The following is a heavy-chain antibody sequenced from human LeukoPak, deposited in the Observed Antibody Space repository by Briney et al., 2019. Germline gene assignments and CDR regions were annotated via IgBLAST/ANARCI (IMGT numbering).Heavy chain of an antibody. D-gene: IGHD3-16*01. CDR3: ARDRGSYSDY. CDR1: GFTFSSYA. CDR2: ISNDGSKK. Sequence: GGSLRLSCAASGFTFSSYALHCVRQAPGKGLEWVADISNDGSKKYYGDSVKGRFTISRDNAKNTLYLQMNSLRAEDTAVYYCARDRGSYSDYWGQGTLVTVSS. V-gene: IGHV3-30-3*01. J-gene: IGHJ4*02.